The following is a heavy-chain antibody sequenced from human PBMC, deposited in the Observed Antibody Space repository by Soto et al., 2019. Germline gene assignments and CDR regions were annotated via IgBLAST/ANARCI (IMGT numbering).Heavy chain of an antibody. CDR3: AREDRLTYYYDSSGYFGFDY. J-gene: IGHJ4*02. V-gene: IGHV1-18*01. Sequence: QVQLVQSGAEVKKPGASVKVSCKASGYTFTSYGISWVRQAPGQGLEWMGWISAYNGNTNYAQKLQGRVTMTTDTSTSTAYMELRSLRSDDTAVYYCAREDRLTYYYDSSGYFGFDYWGQGTLVTVSS. CDR1: GYTFTSYG. CDR2: ISAYNGNT. D-gene: IGHD3-22*01.